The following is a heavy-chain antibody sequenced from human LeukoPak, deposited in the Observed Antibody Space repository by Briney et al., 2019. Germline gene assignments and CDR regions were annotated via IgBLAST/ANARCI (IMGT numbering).Heavy chain of an antibody. CDR1: GFTFSSYS. CDR3: ARDRRIAVAGYFDY. D-gene: IGHD6-19*01. CDR2: ISSSSSYI. V-gene: IGHV3-21*01. J-gene: IGHJ4*02. Sequence: GGSLRLSCAASGFTFSSYSMNWVRQAPGKGLEWVSSISSSSSYIYYADPVKGRFTISRDNAKNSLYLQMNSLRAEDTAVYYCARDRRIAVAGYFDYWGQGTLVTVSP.